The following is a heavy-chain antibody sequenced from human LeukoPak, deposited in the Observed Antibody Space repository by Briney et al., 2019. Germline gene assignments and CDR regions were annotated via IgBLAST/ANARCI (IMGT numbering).Heavy chain of an antibody. J-gene: IGHJ4*02. D-gene: IGHD6-13*01. CDR3: AEHTAAAGTDYFDY. CDR1: GFTFSSYA. V-gene: IGHV3-30-3*01. Sequence: PGRSLRLSCAASGFTFSSYAMHWVRQAPGKGLEWVAVISYDGSNKYYADSVKGRFTISRDNSKNTLYLQMNSLRAEDTAVYYCAEHTAAAGTDYFDYWGQGTLVTVSS. CDR2: ISYDGSNK.